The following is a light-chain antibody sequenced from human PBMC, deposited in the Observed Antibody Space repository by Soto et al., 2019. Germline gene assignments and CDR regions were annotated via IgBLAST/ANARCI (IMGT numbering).Light chain of an antibody. Sequence: QSVLTQPASVSGSPGQSITISCTGTSSDLAIYNYVSWYQQQPGKAPKLMIYQVTNRPSGVSNRFSGSRSGNMASLTISGLQAEDEADYYCSSYTDSSNYVFGTGTKVTVL. CDR1: SSDLAIYNY. CDR2: QVT. J-gene: IGLJ1*01. V-gene: IGLV2-14*01. CDR3: SSYTDSSNYV.